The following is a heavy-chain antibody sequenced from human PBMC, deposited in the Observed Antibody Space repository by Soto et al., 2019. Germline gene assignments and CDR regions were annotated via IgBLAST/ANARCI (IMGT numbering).Heavy chain of an antibody. Sequence: QVQLVESGGGVVQPGRSLGLSCAASGFTFSSYGMHWVRQAPGKGLEWVAVIWYDGSNKYYADSVKGRFTISRDNSKNTLYLQMNSLRAEDTAVYYCARDLFEAYCGGDCFDWGQGTLVTVSS. V-gene: IGHV3-33*01. D-gene: IGHD2-21*02. CDR1: GFTFSSYG. J-gene: IGHJ4*02. CDR3: ARDLFEAYCGGDCFD. CDR2: IWYDGSNK.